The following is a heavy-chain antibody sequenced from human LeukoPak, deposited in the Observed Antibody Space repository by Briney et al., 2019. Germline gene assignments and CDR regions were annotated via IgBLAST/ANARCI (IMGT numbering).Heavy chain of an antibody. CDR2: IYYSGGT. D-gene: IGHD6-6*01. CDR1: GGSISSYY. V-gene: IGHV4-59*08. Sequence: SETLSLTCTVSGGSISSYYWSWIRQPPGKGLEYIGYIYYSGGTNYNPSLKSRVTISVDTTKNQFSLKLTSVTAADTAIYYCARRRGPTARSDFFDYWGQGTLVTVSS. J-gene: IGHJ4*02. CDR3: ARRRGPTARSDFFDY.